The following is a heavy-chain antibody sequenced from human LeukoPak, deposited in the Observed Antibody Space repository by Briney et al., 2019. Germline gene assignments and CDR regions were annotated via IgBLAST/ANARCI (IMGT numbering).Heavy chain of an antibody. CDR1: GGFISSYY. J-gene: IGHJ5*02. CDR2: IYYSGST. V-gene: IGHV4-59*01. D-gene: IGHD3-22*01. Sequence: SETLSLTCTVSGGFISSYYWSWIRQPPGKGLEWIGYIYYSGSTNYNPSLKSQVTISVDTSKNQFSLKLSSVTAADTAVYYCARVRSPYYYDSSGYDWFDPWGQGTLVTVSS. CDR3: ARVRSPYYYDSSGYDWFDP.